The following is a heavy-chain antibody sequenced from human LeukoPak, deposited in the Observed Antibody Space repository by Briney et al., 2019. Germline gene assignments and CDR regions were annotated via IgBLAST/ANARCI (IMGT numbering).Heavy chain of an antibody. Sequence: SETLSLTCTVSGGSISSYYWSWTRQPPGKGLEWIGYIYYSGSTNYNPSLKSRVTISVDTSKNQFSLKLSSVTAADTAVYYCARGKVQGVIFDYWGQGTLVTVSS. CDR2: IYYSGST. V-gene: IGHV4-59*01. CDR3: ARGKVQGVIFDY. J-gene: IGHJ4*02. CDR1: GGSISSYY. D-gene: IGHD3-10*01.